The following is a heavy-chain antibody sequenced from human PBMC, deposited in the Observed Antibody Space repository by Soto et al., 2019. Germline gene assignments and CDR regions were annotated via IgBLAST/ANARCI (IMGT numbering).Heavy chain of an antibody. Sequence: GGSLRLSCAASGFSFKNYGMNWVRQAPGKGLEWVALISNDGNNKYYADSVTGRFTISRDNSKNTLYLQMNSLRAEDTALYYCAKDSDMPTRPRGFDPWGQGTLVTVSS. V-gene: IGHV3-30*18. J-gene: IGHJ5*02. CDR2: ISNDGNNK. CDR1: GFSFKNYG. D-gene: IGHD6-6*01. CDR3: AKDSDMPTRPRGFDP.